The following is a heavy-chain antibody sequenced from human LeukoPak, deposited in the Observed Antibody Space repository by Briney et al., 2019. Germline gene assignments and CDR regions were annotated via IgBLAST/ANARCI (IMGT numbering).Heavy chain of an antibody. V-gene: IGHV4-39*07. D-gene: IGHD3-22*01. Sequence: SETLSLTCTLSGGSVSSSSYYWGWIRQPPGKGLEWIGSIFYSGSTYYNPSLKSRVTISVDRSKNQFSLKLSSVTAADTAVYYCAREGGITMIPADDAFDIWGQGTMVTVSS. CDR3: AREGGITMIPADDAFDI. J-gene: IGHJ3*02. CDR1: GGSVSSSSYY. CDR2: IFYSGST.